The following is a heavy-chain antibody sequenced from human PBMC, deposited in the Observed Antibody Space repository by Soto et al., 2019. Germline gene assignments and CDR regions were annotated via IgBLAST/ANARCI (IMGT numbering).Heavy chain of an antibody. CDR1: GFTFTNAR. J-gene: IGHJ4*02. Sequence: EVQLVESGGGLVKPGGSLRLSCAASGFTFTNARMSWVRQAPGKGLEWVGRIKRTTDGGTTAYAAPVKGRFTISGDDSKNTVSLQMNSLNTEDTGVYYCAAGKDWGQGTLVTVSS. V-gene: IGHV3-15*01. CDR2: IKRTTDGGTT. CDR3: AAGKD.